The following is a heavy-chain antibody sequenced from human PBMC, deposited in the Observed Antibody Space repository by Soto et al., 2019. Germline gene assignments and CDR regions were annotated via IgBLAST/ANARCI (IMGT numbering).Heavy chain of an antibody. CDR1: GFTFDDYA. Sequence: EVQLVESGGGLVQPGGSLRLSCAVSGFTFDDYAMHWVRQAPGKGLEWVAGIIWNSAYIVYADSVKGRFTISRDNAKNSLYLQMNSLRAADTALYYCVKDSTVSGVRQGLDFWGRGTLVTVSS. CDR3: VKDSTVSGVRQGLDF. J-gene: IGHJ4*02. CDR2: IIWNSAYI. V-gene: IGHV3-9*01. D-gene: IGHD6-19*01.